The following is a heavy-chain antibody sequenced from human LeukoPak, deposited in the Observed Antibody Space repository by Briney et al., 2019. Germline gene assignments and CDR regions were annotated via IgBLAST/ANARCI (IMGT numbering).Heavy chain of an antibody. CDR3: ASLTALTTARWLQQPYYFDY. CDR2: INPSGGST. Sequence: GASVKVSCKASGYTFTSYYMHWVRQAPGQGLEWMGIINPSGGSTSYAQKFQGRVTMTRDTSTSTVYMELSSLRSDDTAVYYCASLTALTTARWLQQPYYFDYWGQGTLVTVSS. D-gene: IGHD5-24*01. V-gene: IGHV1-46*01. CDR1: GYTFTSYY. J-gene: IGHJ4*02.